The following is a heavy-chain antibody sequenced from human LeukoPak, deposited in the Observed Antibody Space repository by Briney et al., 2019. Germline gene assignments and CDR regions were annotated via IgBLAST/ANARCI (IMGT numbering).Heavy chain of an antibody. CDR2: INPNSGGT. Sequence: GASVKVSCKASGYTFTSYGISWVRQAPGQGLEWMGWINPNSGGTNYAQKFQGRVTMTRDTSISTAYMELSRLRSDDTAVYYCARDPSLTLGAYGMDVWGQGTTVTVSS. CDR1: GYTFTSYG. J-gene: IGHJ6*02. V-gene: IGHV1-2*02. D-gene: IGHD3-16*01. CDR3: ARDPSLTLGAYGMDV.